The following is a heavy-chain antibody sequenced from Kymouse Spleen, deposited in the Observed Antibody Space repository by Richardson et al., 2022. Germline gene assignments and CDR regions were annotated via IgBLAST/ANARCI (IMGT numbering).Heavy chain of an antibody. V-gene: IGHV4-61*01. CDR1: GGSVSSGSYY. D-gene: IGHD3-16*02. J-gene: IGHJ3*02. CDR2: IYYSGST. CDR3: ARDEGGHDAFDI. Sequence: QVQLQESGPGLVKPSETLSLTCTVSGGSVSSGSYYWSWIRQPPGKGLEWIGYIYYSGSTNYNPSLKSRVTISVDTSKNQFSLKLSSVTAADTAVYYCARDEGGHDAFDIWGQGTMVTVSS.